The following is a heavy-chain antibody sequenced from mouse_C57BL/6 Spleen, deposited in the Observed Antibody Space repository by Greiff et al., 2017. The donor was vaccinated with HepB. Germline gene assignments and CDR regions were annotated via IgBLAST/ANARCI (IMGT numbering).Heavy chain of an antibody. V-gene: IGHV1-82*01. J-gene: IGHJ3*01. CDR2: IYPGDGDT. Sequence: QVQLQQSGPELVKPGASVKISCKASGYAFSSSWMNWVKQRPGTGLEWIGRIYPGDGDTNYNGKFKGKATLTADKSSSTAYMQLSSLTSEDSAVYFCARSDYDYEAWFAYWGQGTLVTVSA. D-gene: IGHD2-4*01. CDR3: ARSDYDYEAWFAY. CDR1: GYAFSSSW.